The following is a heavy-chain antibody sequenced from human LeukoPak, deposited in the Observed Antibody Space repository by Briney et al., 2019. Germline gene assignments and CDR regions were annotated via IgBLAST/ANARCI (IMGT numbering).Heavy chain of an antibody. CDR2: INLDGTDI. J-gene: IGHJ3*02. D-gene: IGHD1-26*01. V-gene: IGHV3-21*05. CDR1: GFSFSTHS. Sequence: PGGSLTLSCAASGFSFSTHSMNWVRQAPGKGLEGISFINLDGTDIHYGETVKGRFTISRDNAKNSLYLQMHTLRAEDTAVYYCAGDGVGVLPGDAFDIWSQGTMVTVSS. CDR3: AGDGVGVLPGDAFDI.